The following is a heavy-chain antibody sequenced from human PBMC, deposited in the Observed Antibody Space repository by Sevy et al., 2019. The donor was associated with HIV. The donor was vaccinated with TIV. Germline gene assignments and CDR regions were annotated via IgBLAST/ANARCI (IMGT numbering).Heavy chain of an antibody. CDR1: GFTFSSYG. D-gene: IGHD6-13*01. CDR2: ISYDGSNK. V-gene: IGHV3-30*18. Sequence: GGSLRLSCAASGFTFSSYGMHWVRQAPGKGLEWVAVISYDGSNKYYADSVKGRFTISRDNSKNTLYLQMNSLRAEDTAVYYCAKDGTSIAAAGTRVDYWGQGTLVTVSS. J-gene: IGHJ4*02. CDR3: AKDGTSIAAAGTRVDY.